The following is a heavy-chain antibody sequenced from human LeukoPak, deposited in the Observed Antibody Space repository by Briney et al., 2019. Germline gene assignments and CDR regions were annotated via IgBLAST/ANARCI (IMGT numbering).Heavy chain of an antibody. CDR2: INHSGTT. V-gene: IGHV4-34*01. CDR1: GGSFSDYW. J-gene: IGHJ4*02. CDR3: AVGNVAENKDYFDY. D-gene: IGHD2-15*01. Sequence: SETLSLTRAVYGGSFSDYWYAWIRQSPGKGLEWMGEINHSGTTTYIPSLKSRVSMSVDTSKNQLSLSLRSVTAADTPVYYCAVGNVAENKDYFDYWGQGTLVTVSS.